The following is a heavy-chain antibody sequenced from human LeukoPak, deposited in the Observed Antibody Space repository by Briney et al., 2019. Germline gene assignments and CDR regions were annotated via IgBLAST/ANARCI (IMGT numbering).Heavy chain of an antibody. Sequence: PSETLSLTCTVSGGSISSSSYYWGWIRQPPGKGLEWIGSIYYSGSTYYNPSLKSRVTISVDKSKNQFSLTLSSVTAADTAVYYCAGVIRYFDWHSEDAFDIWGQGTMVTVSS. D-gene: IGHD3-9*01. V-gene: IGHV4-39*01. CDR3: AGVIRYFDWHSEDAFDI. CDR2: IYYSGST. CDR1: GGSISSSSYY. J-gene: IGHJ3*02.